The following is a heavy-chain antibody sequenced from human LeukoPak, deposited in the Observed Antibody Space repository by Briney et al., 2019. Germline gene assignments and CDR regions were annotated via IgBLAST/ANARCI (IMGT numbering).Heavy chain of an antibody. Sequence: GASVKVSCKASGYTFTSYYMHWVRHAPGQGLEWMGWINPNSGGTNYAQKFQGRVTMTRDTSISTAYMELSRLRSDDTAVYYCARDSYGDYNNWFDPWGQGTLVTVSS. D-gene: IGHD4-17*01. CDR1: GYTFTSYY. V-gene: IGHV1-2*02. J-gene: IGHJ5*02. CDR2: INPNSGGT. CDR3: ARDSYGDYNNWFDP.